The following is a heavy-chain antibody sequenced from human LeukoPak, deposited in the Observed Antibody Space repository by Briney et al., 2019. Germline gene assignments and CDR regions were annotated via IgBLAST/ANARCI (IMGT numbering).Heavy chain of an antibody. CDR3: ARDFEAPSNC. J-gene: IGHJ4*02. Sequence: PGGSLRLSCAASGFTLSSYWIHWVRQAPGEGLVWVSRINPDGSRTDYADSVKGRFTISRDNTKNTVDLQMNSLRAEDTAVYCCARDFEAPSNCWGQGTLVTVSS. D-gene: IGHD3-9*01. V-gene: IGHV3-74*01. CDR2: INPDGSRT. CDR1: GFTLSSYW.